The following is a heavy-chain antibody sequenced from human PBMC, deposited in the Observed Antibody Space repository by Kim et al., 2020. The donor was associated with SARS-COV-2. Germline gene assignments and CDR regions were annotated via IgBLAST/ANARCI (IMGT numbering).Heavy chain of an antibody. D-gene: IGHD2-21*02. CDR2: ISSSSSTI. V-gene: IGHV3-48*02. J-gene: IGHJ2*01. CDR1: GFTFSSYS. CDR3: ARDGGYCGGDCYSGYWYFDL. Sequence: GGSLRLSCAASGFTFSSYSMNWVRQAPGKGLEWVSYISSSSSTIYYADSVKGRFTISRDNAKNSLYLQMNSLRDEDTAVYYCARDGGYCGGDCYSGYWYFDLWGRGTLVTVSS.